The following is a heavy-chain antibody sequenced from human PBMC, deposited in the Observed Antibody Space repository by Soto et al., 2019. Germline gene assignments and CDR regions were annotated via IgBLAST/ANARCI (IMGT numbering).Heavy chain of an antibody. J-gene: IGHJ4*02. V-gene: IGHV3-23*01. CDR1: EFTFSNYA. CDR3: AKDLSSAMIVVVLDY. CDR2: ISYGGGTT. D-gene: IGHD3-22*01. Sequence: GGSLRLSCAASEFTFSNYAMSWVRQAPGKGLEWVSAISYGGGTTYYADSVKGRFTISRDNSKNTLYLQMNSLRAEDTAVYYCAKDLSSAMIVVVLDYWGQGTLVTVSS.